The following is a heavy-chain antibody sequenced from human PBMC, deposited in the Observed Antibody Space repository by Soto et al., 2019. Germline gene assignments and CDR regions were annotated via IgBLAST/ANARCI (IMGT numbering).Heavy chain of an antibody. J-gene: IGHJ4*02. Sequence: PGGSLRLSCAASGFTFGYYWMHWVRQAPGKGLVWVSRISDYGRINYADSVKDRFIISRDDARSELYLQLNDLRVEDTATYYCARGGLEPFDHWGQGALVTVSS. CDR2: ISDYGRI. D-gene: IGHD1-1*01. CDR3: ARGGLEPFDH. V-gene: IGHV3-74*01. CDR1: GFTFGYYW.